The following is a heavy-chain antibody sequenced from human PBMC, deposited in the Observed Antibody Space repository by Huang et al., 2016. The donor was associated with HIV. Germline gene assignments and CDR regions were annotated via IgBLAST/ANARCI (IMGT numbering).Heavy chain of an antibody. Sequence: EVQLVESGGGLVKPGGSLRLSCAASGFTFSSYSMNWVRQAPGKGLEWVSFISSSSSYIYYADSVKGRFTISRDNAKNSLYLQMNSLRAEDTAVYYCAREDYSYGYYYFDYWGQGTLVTVSS. V-gene: IGHV3-21*01. CDR3: AREDYSYGYYYFDY. D-gene: IGHD5-18*01. CDR2: ISSSSSYI. J-gene: IGHJ4*02. CDR1: GFTFSSYS.